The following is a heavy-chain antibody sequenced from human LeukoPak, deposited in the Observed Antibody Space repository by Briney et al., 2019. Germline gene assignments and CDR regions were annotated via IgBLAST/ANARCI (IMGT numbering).Heavy chain of an antibody. CDR1: GGSFSGYY. CDR3: ARRNWLRFLEWLLWNNWFDP. V-gene: IGHV4-34*01. Sequence: SETLSLTCAVYGGSFSGYYWSWIRQPPGKGLEWIGEINHSGSTNYNPSLKSRVTISVDTSKNQFSLKLSSVTAADTAVYCCARRNWLRFLEWLLWNNWFDPWGQGTLVTVSS. CDR2: INHSGST. D-gene: IGHD3-3*01. J-gene: IGHJ5*02.